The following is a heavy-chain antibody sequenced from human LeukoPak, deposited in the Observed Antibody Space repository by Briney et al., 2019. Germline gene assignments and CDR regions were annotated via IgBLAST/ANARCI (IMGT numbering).Heavy chain of an antibody. CDR3: AREVAAVGYYYYYMDV. CDR1: GFTFSSYS. V-gene: IGHV3-48*01. Sequence: GGSLRLSCSASGFTFSSYSMNWVRQTPGKGLEWVSFISGGSRGIHYADSVKGRFTISRDNAENSLFLQMNSLRAEDTAVYYCAREVAAVGYYYYYMDVWGKGTTVTVSS. D-gene: IGHD2-15*01. CDR2: ISGGSRGI. J-gene: IGHJ6*03.